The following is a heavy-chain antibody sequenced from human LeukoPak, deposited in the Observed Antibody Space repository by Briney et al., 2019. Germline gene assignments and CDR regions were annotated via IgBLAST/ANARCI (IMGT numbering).Heavy chain of an antibody. CDR1: GYTFTSYA. V-gene: IGHV7-4-1*02. D-gene: IGHD2-2*02. J-gene: IGHJ6*03. CDR2: INTNTENP. CDR3: AREVRPDIVVVPAAINRQYYYYYYMDV. Sequence: ASVKVSCKASGYTFTSYAMNWVRQAPGQGLEWMGWINTNTENPTYAQGFTGRFVFSLDTSVSTAYLQISSLKAEDTAVYYCAREVRPDIVVVPAAINRQYYYYYYMDVWGKGTTVTVSS.